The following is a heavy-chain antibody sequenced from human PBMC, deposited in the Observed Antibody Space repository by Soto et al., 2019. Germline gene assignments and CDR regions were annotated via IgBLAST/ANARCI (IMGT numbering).Heavy chain of an antibody. CDR2: ISASTLTI. CDR3: ARAPQLVAPAATGFDS. D-gene: IGHD2-2*01. Sequence: LRLSCAASGFPFSTYSMSWVRQAPGKGLEWISYISASTLTIFYADSVKGRFTISRDTAQNSLYLQMNSLRDEDTAVYYCARAPQLVAPAATGFDSWGQGTLVTVSS. V-gene: IGHV3-48*02. CDR1: GFPFSTYS. J-gene: IGHJ4*02.